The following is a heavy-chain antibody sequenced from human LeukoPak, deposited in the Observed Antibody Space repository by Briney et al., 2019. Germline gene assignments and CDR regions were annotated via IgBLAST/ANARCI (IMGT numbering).Heavy chain of an antibody. CDR3: ASRCSSTSCPKEGAFDI. Sequence: ASVKVSCKASGYTFTGYYMHWVRQAPGQGLEWMGWINPNSGGTNYAQKFQGRVTMTRDTSISTAYMELSRLRSDDTAVYYCASRCSSTSCPKEGAFDIWGQGTMVTVSS. J-gene: IGHJ3*02. V-gene: IGHV1-2*02. CDR2: INPNSGGT. D-gene: IGHD2-2*01. CDR1: GYTFTGYY.